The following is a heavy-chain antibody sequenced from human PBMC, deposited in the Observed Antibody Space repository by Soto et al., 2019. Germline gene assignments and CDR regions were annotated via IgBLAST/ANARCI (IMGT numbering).Heavy chain of an antibody. D-gene: IGHD3-3*01. CDR1: GGTFSSYA. V-gene: IGHV1-69*01. J-gene: IGHJ5*02. Sequence: QVQLVQSGAEVKKPGSSVKVSCKASGGTFSSYAISWVRQAPGQGLEWMVGIIPIFGTANYAQKFQGRVTITADESTSTAYMELSSLRTEVTAVYYCARTISGVVTPPLYPWGHGTLVTVSS. CDR2: IIPIFGTA. CDR3: ARTISGVVTPPLYP.